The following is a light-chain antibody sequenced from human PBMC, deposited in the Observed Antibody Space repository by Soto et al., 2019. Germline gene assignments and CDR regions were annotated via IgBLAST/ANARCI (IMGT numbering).Light chain of an antibody. CDR2: GAS. Sequence: DIVLTQSPGTLSLSPWDRATLSCRASQSVSTSYLAWYQQKPGQALRLLIYGASTRATGIPARFSGSGSGTEFTLTISSLQSEDFAVYYCQQYNDWPRTFGQGTKVDIK. V-gene: IGKV3-15*01. CDR3: QQYNDWPRT. J-gene: IGKJ1*01. CDR1: QSVSTSY.